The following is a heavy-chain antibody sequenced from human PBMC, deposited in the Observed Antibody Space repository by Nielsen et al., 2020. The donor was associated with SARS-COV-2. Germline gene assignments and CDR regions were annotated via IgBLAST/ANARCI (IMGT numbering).Heavy chain of an antibody. V-gene: IGHV4-59*01. CDR3: ARDCAVSSSWCPYFYGLDV. J-gene: IGHJ6*02. D-gene: IGHD3-22*01. CDR2: IHYSGST. CDR1: GASIRSYH. Sequence: SETLSLTCTVSGASIRSYHWSWIRQAPGKGLEWIGFIHYSGSTTYSPSLKSRVAISLDTSKNQFSLQVDSVTAADTAVYYCARDCAVSSSWCPYFYGLDVWGLGTTVIVSS.